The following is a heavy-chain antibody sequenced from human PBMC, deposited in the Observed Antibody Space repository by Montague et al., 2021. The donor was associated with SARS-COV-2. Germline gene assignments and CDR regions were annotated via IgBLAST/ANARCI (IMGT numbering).Heavy chain of an antibody. V-gene: IGHV3-48*03. CDR2: ISSSGSTI. J-gene: IGHJ6*02. CDR1: GFTFSSYE. D-gene: IGHD3-3*01. Sequence: LSLSWSASGFTFSSYEMNWVRQAPGKGLEWVSYISSSGSTIYYADSVKGRFTISRDNAKNSLYLQMNSLRAEDTAVYYCARGGTYYDFWSGYRNYYYGMDVWGQGTTVTVSS. CDR3: ARGGTYYDFWSGYRNYYYGMDV.